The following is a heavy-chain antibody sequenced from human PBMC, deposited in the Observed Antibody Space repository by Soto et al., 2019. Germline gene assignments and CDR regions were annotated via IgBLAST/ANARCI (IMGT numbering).Heavy chain of an antibody. Sequence: PGGSLRLSCAASGFTFSSYAMSWVRQAPGKGLEWVSAISGSVGSTYYADSVKGRFTISRDNSKNTLYLQMNSLRAEDTAVYYCAKVGYDFWSGYGGMDVWGQGTTVTVSS. D-gene: IGHD3-3*01. CDR1: GFTFSSYA. V-gene: IGHV3-23*01. CDR3: AKVGYDFWSGYGGMDV. J-gene: IGHJ6*02. CDR2: ISGSVGST.